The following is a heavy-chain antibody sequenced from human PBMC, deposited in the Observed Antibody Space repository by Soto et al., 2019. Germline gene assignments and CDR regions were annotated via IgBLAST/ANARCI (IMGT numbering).Heavy chain of an antibody. CDR3: AIGNPDWFDP. V-gene: IGHV4-38-2*01. J-gene: IGHJ5*02. CDR1: GYSISSGLY. CDR2: IYRGGIT. D-gene: IGHD1-1*01. Sequence: PSETLSLTCAVSGYSISSGLYWGWIRQPPGKGLEWIGTIYRGGITYYNPSLKSRVTISIDTSKNHFSLRLSSVTATGTAVYFCAIGNPDWFDPWGQGTLVTVSS.